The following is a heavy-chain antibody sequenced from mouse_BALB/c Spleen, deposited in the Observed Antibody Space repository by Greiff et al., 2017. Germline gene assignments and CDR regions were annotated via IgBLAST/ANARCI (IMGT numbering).Heavy chain of an antibody. D-gene: IGHD1-1*01. V-gene: IGHV1-4*01. CDR3: APYYYGYAMDY. J-gene: IGHJ4*01. CDR2: INPSSGYT. CDR1: GYTFTSYT. Sequence: VKLQQSGAELARPGASVKMSCKASGYTFTSYTMHWVKQRPGQGLEWIGYINPSSGYTNYNQKFKDKATLTADKSSSTAYMQLSSLTSEDSAVYYCAPYYYGYAMDYWGQGTSVTVSS.